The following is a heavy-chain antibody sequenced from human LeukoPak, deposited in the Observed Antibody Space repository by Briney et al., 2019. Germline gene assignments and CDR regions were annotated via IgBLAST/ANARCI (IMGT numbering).Heavy chain of an antibody. CDR2: IYYSGST. V-gene: IGHV4-39*01. CDR1: GGSISSSSYY. J-gene: IGHJ6*03. D-gene: IGHD3-10*01. Sequence: PSETLSLTCTVSGGSISSSSYYWGWIRQPPGKGLEWIGSIYYSGSTYYNPSLKSRVTISVDTSKNQFSLRLSPVTAADTAVYYCARRVGRWFGERAYYYNYMDVWGKGTTVTISS. CDR3: ARRVGRWFGERAYYYNYMDV.